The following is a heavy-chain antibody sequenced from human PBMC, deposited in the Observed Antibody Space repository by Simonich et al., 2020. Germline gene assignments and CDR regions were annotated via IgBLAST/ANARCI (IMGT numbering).Heavy chain of an antibody. J-gene: IGHJ6*02. CDR1: GGSFSGYY. D-gene: IGHD1-1*01. CDR3: ARHRLVDGTTGTTGVDYYYGMDV. V-gene: IGHV4-34*01. CDR2: INHSGST. Sequence: QVQLQQWGAGLLKPSETLSLTCAVYGGSFSGYYWSWIRQPPGKGLEWLGEINHSGSTRYNPARKSRVHISVDTSKNQFSLKLSSVTAADTAVYYCARHRLVDGTTGTTGVDYYYGMDVWGQGTTVTVSS.